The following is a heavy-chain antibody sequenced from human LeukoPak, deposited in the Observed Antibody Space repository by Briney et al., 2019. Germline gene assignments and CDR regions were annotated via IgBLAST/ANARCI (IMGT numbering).Heavy chain of an antibody. J-gene: IGHJ2*01. V-gene: IGHV3-23*01. CDR2: ISGSGRDT. CDR3: AKWGDFWTGLNNWYFEL. D-gene: IGHD3/OR15-3a*01. CDR1: GLTFPRYA. Sequence: PGGSLRLSCAASGLTFPRYAFAWVRQAPGRGLQWVSGISGSGRDTFYSDSVKGRFTISRDNSKNTHYLQMSSLTAKDTAVYYCAKWGDFWTGLNNWYFELWGRGTLVTVTS.